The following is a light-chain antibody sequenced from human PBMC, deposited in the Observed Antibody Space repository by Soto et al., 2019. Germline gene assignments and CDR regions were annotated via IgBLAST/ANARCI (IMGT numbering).Light chain of an antibody. CDR3: QQLSSYPLT. Sequence: EIVMTQSPATLSVSPGARATLSCRASPSVSSNLAWYQQKPGQAPRLLIYGASTRATGIPARFSGSGSGTDYALTITRLEPEDFAVYYCQQLSSYPLTFGRGTKVDIK. V-gene: IGKV3-15*01. CDR1: PSVSSN. J-gene: IGKJ4*02. CDR2: GAS.